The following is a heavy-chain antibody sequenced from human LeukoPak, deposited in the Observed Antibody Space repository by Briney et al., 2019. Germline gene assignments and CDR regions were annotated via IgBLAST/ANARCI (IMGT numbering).Heavy chain of an antibody. CDR1: GFTFSSYG. Sequence: GGSLRLSCAASGFTFSSYGMHWVRQAPGKGLEWVAVIWYDGSNKYYADSVKGRFTISRDNSKNTLYLQMNSLRAEDTALYHCARYGSSWYSYDYWGQGTLVTVSS. CDR2: IWYDGSNK. J-gene: IGHJ4*02. CDR3: ARYGSSWYSYDY. V-gene: IGHV3-33*01. D-gene: IGHD6-13*01.